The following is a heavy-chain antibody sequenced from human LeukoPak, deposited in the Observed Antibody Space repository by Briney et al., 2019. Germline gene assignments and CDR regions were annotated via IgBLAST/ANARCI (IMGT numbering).Heavy chain of an antibody. D-gene: IGHD6-13*01. CDR1: GFTFTGYG. CDR3: ARDPMGIAAARIDY. J-gene: IGHJ4*02. CDR2: VWYDGTRK. V-gene: IGHV3-33*01. Sequence: GGSLRLSCAASGFTFTGYGFHWVRQAPGKGLEWVAVVWYDGTRKYYADSVKGRFTVSRDNSKNTLYLQMNSLRAEDTAVYYCARDPMGIAAARIDYWGQGTLVTVSS.